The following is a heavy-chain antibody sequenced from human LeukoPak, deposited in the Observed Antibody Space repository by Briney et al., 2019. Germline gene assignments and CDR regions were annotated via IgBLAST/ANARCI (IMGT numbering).Heavy chain of an antibody. J-gene: IGHJ4*02. CDR2: ISGSSSYI. D-gene: IGHD4-23*01. Sequence: GGSLRLSCAASGFTFSSYAMSWVRQAPGKGLEWVSSISGSSSYIYYADSKRGRFTVSRDNAKNSLYLQMNSLRAEDTAVYYCVRARDYGGLIDYWGQGTLVTVSS. CDR1: GFTFSSYA. CDR3: VRARDYGGLIDY. V-gene: IGHV3-21*01.